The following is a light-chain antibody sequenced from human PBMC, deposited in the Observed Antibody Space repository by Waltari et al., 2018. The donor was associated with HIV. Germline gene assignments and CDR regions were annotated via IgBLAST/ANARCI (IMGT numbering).Light chain of an antibody. Sequence: ELVLTQSPGTLSLSPGERAPLSCRASQSVSISYLAWYQQKPGQAPRLLIYGTSTRATGIPDRFSGSGSGTDFTLTISRLEPEDFAVYYCQQYGISSGTFGQGTKVEIK. CDR1: QSVSISY. V-gene: IGKV3-20*01. CDR2: GTS. J-gene: IGKJ1*01. CDR3: QQYGISSGT.